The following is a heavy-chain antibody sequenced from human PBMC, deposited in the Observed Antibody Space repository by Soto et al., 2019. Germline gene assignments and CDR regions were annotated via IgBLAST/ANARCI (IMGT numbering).Heavy chain of an antibody. CDR1: GYTFTGYY. CDR2: INPNSGGT. V-gene: IGHV1-2*04. CDR3: QIDLRPVGGRRWDTFDS. Sequence: QVPLVQSGAEVKKPGASVKVSCKASGYTFTGYYMHWVRQAPGQGLEWMGWINPNSGGTNYAQKFQGWVTMTRDTSISTAYMELSRLRYDDTAVYHCQIDLRPVGGRRWDTFDSWGQGTMVTVYS. J-gene: IGHJ3*02. D-gene: IGHD2-15*01.